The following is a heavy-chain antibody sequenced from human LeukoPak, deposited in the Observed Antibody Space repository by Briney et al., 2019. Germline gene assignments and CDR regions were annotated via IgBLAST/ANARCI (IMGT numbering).Heavy chain of an antibody. V-gene: IGHV3-21*01. D-gene: IGHD3-22*01. J-gene: IGHJ4*02. CDR2: ISSSSSYI. CDR3: ARAPYYYDSSGLRGYFDY. CDR1: GFTFSSYS. Sequence: PGGSLRLSCAASGFTFSSYSMNWVRQAPGKGLEWVSSISSSSSYIYYADSVKGRFTISRDNAKNSLYLQMNSLRAEDTAVYYCARAPYYYDSSGLRGYFDYWGQGTLVTVSS.